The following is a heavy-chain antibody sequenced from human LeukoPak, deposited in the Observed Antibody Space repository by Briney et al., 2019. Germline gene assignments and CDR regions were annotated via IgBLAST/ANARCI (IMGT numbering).Heavy chain of an antibody. V-gene: IGHV1-8*01. J-gene: IGHJ5*02. Sequence: ASVKVSCKASGYTFTSYDINWVRQATGQGLEWMGWMNPNSGNTGYAQEFQGRVTMTRNTSISTAYMELSSLRSEDTAVYYCARGGANVLLWFGELLFSWFDPWGQGTLVTVSS. CDR3: ARGGANVLLWFGELLFSWFDP. CDR2: MNPNSGNT. D-gene: IGHD3-10*01. CDR1: GYTFTSYD.